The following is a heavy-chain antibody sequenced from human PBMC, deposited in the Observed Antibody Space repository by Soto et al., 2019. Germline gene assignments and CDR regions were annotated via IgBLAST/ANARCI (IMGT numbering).Heavy chain of an antibody. D-gene: IGHD2-15*01. Sequence: PGGYLRLSCAASGFTFSSYAMSWVRQAPEKGLEWVSAISGSGGSTYYADSVKGRFTISRDNSKNTLYLQMNSLRAEDTAVYYCAKFRVVAATYYFDYWGQGTLVTVTS. CDR3: AKFRVVAATYYFDY. CDR2: ISGSGGST. J-gene: IGHJ4*02. V-gene: IGHV3-23*01. CDR1: GFTFSSYA.